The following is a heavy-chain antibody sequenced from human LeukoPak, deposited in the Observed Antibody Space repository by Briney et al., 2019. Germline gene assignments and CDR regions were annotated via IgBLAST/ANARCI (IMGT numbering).Heavy chain of an antibody. J-gene: IGHJ4*02. Sequence: SETLSLTCTVSGGSISSYYWSWIRQPPGKGLEWIGYIYYSGSTNYNPSLKSRVTTSVDTSKNQFSLKLSSVTAADTAVYYCARSGRYCSGGSCYSGVDYWGQGTLVTVSS. CDR2: IYYSGST. V-gene: IGHV4-59*01. CDR3: ARSGRYCSGGSCYSGVDY. CDR1: GGSISSYY. D-gene: IGHD2-15*01.